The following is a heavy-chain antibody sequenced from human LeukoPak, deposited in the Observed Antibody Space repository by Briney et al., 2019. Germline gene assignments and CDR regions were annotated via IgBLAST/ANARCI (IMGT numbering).Heavy chain of an antibody. CDR1: GYTFTSYG. D-gene: IGHD6-13*01. J-gene: IGHJ4*02. CDR2: IYPGDFDT. CDR3: ARPYSSSAKVGFDY. V-gene: IGHV5-51*01. Sequence: ASVKVPCKASGYTFTSYGISWVRQMPGKGLEWMGIIYPGDFDTRYSPSFQGQVTISADKSISTAYLQWSSLKASDTAMYYCARPYSSSAKVGFDYWGQGTLVTVSS.